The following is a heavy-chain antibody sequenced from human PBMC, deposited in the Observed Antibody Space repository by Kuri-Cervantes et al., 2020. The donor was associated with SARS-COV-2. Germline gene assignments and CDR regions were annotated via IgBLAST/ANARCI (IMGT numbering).Heavy chain of an antibody. CDR1: GGSITSGSFY. CDR2: INHSGST. CDR3: ARAVKRFDY. D-gene: IGHD2/OR15-2a*01. V-gene: IGHV4-39*07. Sequence: GSLRLSCNVSGGSITSGSFYWSWNRQPPGKGLEWNGEINHSGSTNYNPSLKSRVTISVDTSKNQFSLKLSSVTAADTAVYYCARAVKRFDYWGQGTLVTVSS. J-gene: IGHJ4*02.